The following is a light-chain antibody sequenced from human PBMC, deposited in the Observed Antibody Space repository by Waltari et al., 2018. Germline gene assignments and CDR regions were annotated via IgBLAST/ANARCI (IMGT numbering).Light chain of an antibody. Sequence: DIQMTHSPSSLSASVGDRVTITCRASQSISTYLNWYQQKPGKAPKLLICAASILQSGVPSRFSGSGSGTDFTLTISSLQPEDFGTYFCQQSWDAPRTFGQGTKVELK. V-gene: IGKV1-39*01. J-gene: IGKJ1*01. CDR2: AAS. CDR1: QSISTY. CDR3: QQSWDAPRT.